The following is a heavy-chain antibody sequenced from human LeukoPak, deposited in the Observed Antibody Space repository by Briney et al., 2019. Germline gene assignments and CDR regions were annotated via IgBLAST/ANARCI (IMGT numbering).Heavy chain of an antibody. Sequence: QPGGSLRLSCAASGFTFSTYGMHWVRQAPGKGLEWVAFIRYDGSNEFYADSVRGRFTISRDNSKNTVYLQMNSLRPEDTAVYYCAKDQAAAHYFDYWGQGTLVTVSS. V-gene: IGHV3-30*02. D-gene: IGHD6-25*01. CDR2: IRYDGSNE. J-gene: IGHJ4*02. CDR3: AKDQAAAHYFDY. CDR1: GFTFSTYG.